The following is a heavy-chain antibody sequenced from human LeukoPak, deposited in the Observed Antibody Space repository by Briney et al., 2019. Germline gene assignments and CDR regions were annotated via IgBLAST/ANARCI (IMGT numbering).Heavy chain of an antibody. CDR1: GFSFSSYS. J-gene: IGHJ4*02. CDR3: ARNDFTQSLGYCADY. D-gene: IGHD1-1*01. CDR2: ISSDNTYI. Sequence: GGSLRLSCAASGFSFSSYSMNWVRQAPGKGLEWVSSISSDNTYIYHSDSVKGRFTISRDNSKNSLYLQMNSLRVEDTAVYYCARNDFTQSLGYCADYWGQGTLVTVSS. V-gene: IGHV3-21*04.